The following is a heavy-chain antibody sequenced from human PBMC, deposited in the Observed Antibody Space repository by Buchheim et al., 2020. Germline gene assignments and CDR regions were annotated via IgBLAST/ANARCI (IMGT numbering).Heavy chain of an antibody. CDR2: ITGSGGTT. Sequence: EVQLLESGGGLVQPGGSLRLSCAASGFIFSSYAKTWVRQAPGKGLEWVSAITGSGGTTYYTDSVKGRFTISRDNSKDTLFLQMNSLRVEDTAVYYCAKARYSYGYDLDYWGQGTL. J-gene: IGHJ4*02. V-gene: IGHV3-23*01. D-gene: IGHD5-18*01. CDR1: GFIFSSYA. CDR3: AKARYSYGYDLDY.